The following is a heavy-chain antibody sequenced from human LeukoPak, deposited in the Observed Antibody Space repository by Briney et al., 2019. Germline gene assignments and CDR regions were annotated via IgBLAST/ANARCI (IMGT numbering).Heavy chain of an antibody. CDR2: INHSGST. Sequence: SETLSLTCAVYGGSFSGYYWSWIRQPPGKGLEWIGEINHSGSTNYNPSLKSRVTISVDTSKNQFSLKLSSVTAADTAVYYCAREGAAAGHYEIDYWGQGTLVTVSS. CDR1: GGSFSGYY. CDR3: AREGAAAGHYEIDY. V-gene: IGHV4-34*01. D-gene: IGHD6-13*01. J-gene: IGHJ4*02.